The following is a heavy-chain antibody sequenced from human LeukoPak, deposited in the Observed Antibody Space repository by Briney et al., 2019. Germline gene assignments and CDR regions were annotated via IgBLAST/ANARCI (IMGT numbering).Heavy chain of an antibody. J-gene: IGHJ6*02. CDR3: AKNLYCGGGSCYPSALGMDV. Sequence: GRSPRLSCEASGFTFSSYGMHWVRQAPGKGLEWVAVISYDGSNEYYANSMKGRFTISRDNSKNTLFLQMNSLRAEDTAVYYCAKNLYCGGGSCYPSALGMDVWGQGTTVTVSS. CDR1: GFTFSSYG. CDR2: ISYDGSNE. D-gene: IGHD2-15*01. V-gene: IGHV3-30*18.